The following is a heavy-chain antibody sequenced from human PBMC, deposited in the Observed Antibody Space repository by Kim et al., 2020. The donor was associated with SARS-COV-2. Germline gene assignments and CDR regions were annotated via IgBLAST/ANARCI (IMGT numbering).Heavy chain of an antibody. Sequence: ASVKVSCKASGYTFTSYAMNWVRQAPGQGLELMGWINTNTGNPTYAQVFTGRFVFSLDTSVSTAYLQISSLKAEDTAVYYCARDRRTTIFGVVIGDYYGMDVWGQGTTVTVSS. CDR2: INTNTGNP. CDR3: ARDRRTTIFGVVIGDYYGMDV. J-gene: IGHJ6*02. V-gene: IGHV7-4-1*02. CDR1: GYTFTSYA. D-gene: IGHD3-3*01.